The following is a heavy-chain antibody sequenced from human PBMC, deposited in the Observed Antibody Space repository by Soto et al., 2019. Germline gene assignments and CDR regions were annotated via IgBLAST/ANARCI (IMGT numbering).Heavy chain of an antibody. J-gene: IGHJ5*02. CDR3: ARDGRDFHGGRNWFDP. Sequence: ASXKVSCKASGYAFTSYYMHWVRQAPGQGLEWMGIINPSGGSTSYAQKFQGRVTMTRDTSTSTVYMELSSLRSEDTAVYYCARDGRDFHGGRNWFDPWGQGTLVTVSS. CDR2: INPSGGST. D-gene: IGHD2-15*01. V-gene: IGHV1-46*01. CDR1: GYAFTSYY.